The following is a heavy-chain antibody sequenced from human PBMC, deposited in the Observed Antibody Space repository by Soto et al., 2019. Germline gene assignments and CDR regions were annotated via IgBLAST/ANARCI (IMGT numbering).Heavy chain of an antibody. CDR2: MNPNSGET. D-gene: IGHD2-15*01. Sequence: QEQLVQSGAEVKKPGASVKVSCKTSGYTFTVYDINWVRQATGQGLEWIGWMNPNSGETGYAQKFQGRVTMTRSASLSTAYLELSSLRSEDTAVYYCARVAVAARPRWYNWFDPWGQGTLVTVSS. CDR1: GYTFTVYD. CDR3: ARVAVAARPRWYNWFDP. J-gene: IGHJ5*02. V-gene: IGHV1-8*01.